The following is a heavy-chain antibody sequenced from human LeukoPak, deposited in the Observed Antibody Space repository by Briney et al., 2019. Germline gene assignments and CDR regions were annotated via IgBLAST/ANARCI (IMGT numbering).Heavy chain of an antibody. CDR1: GGSFSGYY. Sequence: PSETLSLTCAVYGGSFSGYYWNWIRQPPGKGLEWIGEINHSGSTNYNPSLKSRVTISVDTSKNQFSLKLSSVTAADTAVYYCARVVDTVVGEGSFDYWGQGTLVTVSS. CDR2: INHSGST. D-gene: IGHD5-18*01. J-gene: IGHJ4*02. CDR3: ARVVDTVVGEGSFDY. V-gene: IGHV4-34*01.